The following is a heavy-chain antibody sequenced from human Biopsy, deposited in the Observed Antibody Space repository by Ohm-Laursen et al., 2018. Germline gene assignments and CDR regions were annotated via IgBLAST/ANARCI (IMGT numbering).Heavy chain of an antibody. J-gene: IGHJ4*02. CDR2: TDTTSGTK. Sequence: SLRLSCAASGFTLSSYSMNWARQAPGKGLEWVSYTDTTSGTKFYADSVKGRFTISRDNAKNSLYLQTTSLRAEDTAVYFCVRGWWNRSSLFLDHWGQGSLVTVSS. CDR1: GFTLSSYS. CDR3: VRGWWNRSSLFLDH. D-gene: IGHD1/OR15-1a*01. V-gene: IGHV3-48*01.